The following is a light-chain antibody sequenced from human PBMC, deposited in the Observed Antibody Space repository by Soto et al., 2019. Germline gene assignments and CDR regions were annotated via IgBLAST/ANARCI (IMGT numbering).Light chain of an antibody. J-gene: IGLJ2*01. CDR1: SSDVGGYNY. CDR3: SSYTSSSTLV. CDR2: EVS. Sequence: QSALTQPASVSGSPGQSITISCTGTSSDVGGYNYVSWYQQHPGKAPKLMIYEVSNRPSGVSNRFTGSKSGNTASLTIYGLQAEYEAHYYCSSYTSSSTLVFGGGTKLTVL. V-gene: IGLV2-14*01.